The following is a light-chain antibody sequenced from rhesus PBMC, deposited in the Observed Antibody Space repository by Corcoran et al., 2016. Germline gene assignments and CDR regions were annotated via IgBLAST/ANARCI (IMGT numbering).Light chain of an antibody. CDR1: QSLLHSDGYTY. CDR2: VGS. Sequence: DIVMTQTPLSLPVTPGEPASISCRSSQSLLHSDGYTYLDWSLQKPGQSPQLLLYVGSNRASGVPDRFSGSGSGTDFKLKISRVEAEDVGVYYCMQGTQLPFTFGPGTKLDIK. V-gene: IGKV2-78*01. CDR3: MQGTQLPFT. J-gene: IGKJ3*01.